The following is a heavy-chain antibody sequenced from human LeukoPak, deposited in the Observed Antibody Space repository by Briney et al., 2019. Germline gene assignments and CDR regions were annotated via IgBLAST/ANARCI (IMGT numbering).Heavy chain of an antibody. CDR2: ISPNADRT. CDR1: GFTFGSYA. J-gene: IGHJ4*02. CDR3: AIMHGYYDGSGYWVQ. D-gene: IGHD3-22*01. Sequence: GGSLRLSCAASGFTFGSYAMSWVRHAPGKGLEWVSFISPNADRTSKADSVEGRFTISRDNPRNTLYLQMNSLRDDDTAVYYCAIMHGYYDGSGYWVQWGQGTLVTVSS. V-gene: IGHV3-23*01.